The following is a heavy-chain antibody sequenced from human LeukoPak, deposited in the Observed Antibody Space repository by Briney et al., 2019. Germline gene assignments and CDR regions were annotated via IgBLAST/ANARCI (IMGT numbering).Heavy chain of an antibody. D-gene: IGHD5-18*01. V-gene: IGHV3-11*01. CDR3: ARDFRRGGYSYGLDY. J-gene: IGHJ4*02. CDR2: ISGSGSTI. CDR1: GFTFSDYY. Sequence: PGGSLRLSCAASGFTFSDYYMSWIRQAPGKGLEWVSYISGSGSTIYYADSVKGRFTISRDNAKNSLYLQMNSLRAEDTAVYYCARDFRRGGYSYGLDYWGQGTLVTVSS.